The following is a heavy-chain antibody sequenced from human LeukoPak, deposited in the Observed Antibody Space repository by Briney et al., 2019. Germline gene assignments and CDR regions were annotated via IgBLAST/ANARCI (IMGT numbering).Heavy chain of an antibody. CDR1: GGSISNIHFY. V-gene: IGHV4-39*07. D-gene: IGHD6-19*01. Sequence: ASETLSLTCIVSGGSISNIHFYWGCIRQPAGKGLEWIGSVYYSGTTYNNPSLKSRVTISVDTSKNQFSLKLSSVTAADTAVYYCARELSSGWYGDYWGQGTLVTVSS. CDR2: VYYSGTT. J-gene: IGHJ4*02. CDR3: ARELSSGWYGDY.